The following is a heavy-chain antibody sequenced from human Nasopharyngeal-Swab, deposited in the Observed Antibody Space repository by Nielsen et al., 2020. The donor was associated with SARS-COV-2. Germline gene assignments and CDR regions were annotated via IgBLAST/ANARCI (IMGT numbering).Heavy chain of an antibody. V-gene: IGHV1-24*01. CDR3: ARDRDDFWSGSEGYYYYYGMDV. CDR1: GYTLTELS. J-gene: IGHJ6*02. CDR2: FDPEDGET. D-gene: IGHD3-3*01. Sequence: ASVKVSCKVSGYTLTELSMHWVRQAPGKGLEWMGGFDPEDGETIYAQKFQGRVTMTEDTSTDTAYMELSSLRSEDTAVYYCARDRDDFWSGSEGYYYYYGMDVWGQGTTVTVSS.